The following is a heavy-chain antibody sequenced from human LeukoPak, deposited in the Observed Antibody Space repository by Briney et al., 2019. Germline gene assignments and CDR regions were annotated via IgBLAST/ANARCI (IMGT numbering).Heavy chain of an antibody. CDR2: INAGNGNI. V-gene: IGHV1-3*01. CDR3: AKQLGYCSDGSCYFPY. J-gene: IGHJ4*02. Sequence: ASVRVSCKASGYIFATYTIHWVRQAPGQRLEWMGWINAGNGNIKYSQKFQGRVTITRDTSASTAYMELSSLRSEDTAVYYCAKQLGYCSDGSCYFPYWGQGTLVTVSS. CDR1: GYIFATYT. D-gene: IGHD2-15*01.